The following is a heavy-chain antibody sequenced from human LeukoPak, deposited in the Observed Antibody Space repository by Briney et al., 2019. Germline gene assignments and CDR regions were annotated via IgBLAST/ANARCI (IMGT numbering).Heavy chain of an antibody. V-gene: IGHV4-34*01. J-gene: IGHJ4*02. CDR2: INHSGSA. CDR1: GGSFRGDN. CDR3: ARGLDY. Sequence: KPSETLSLTCAVYGGSFRGDNWSWIRQPPGKGLERIGEINHSGSANYNPSLKSRVTISVDTSKNQFSLRLSSVTAADTAVYYCARGLDYWGQGTLVTVSS.